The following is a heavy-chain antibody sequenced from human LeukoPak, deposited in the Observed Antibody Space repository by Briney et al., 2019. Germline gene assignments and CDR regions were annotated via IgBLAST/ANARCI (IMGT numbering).Heavy chain of an antibody. J-gene: IGHJ6*03. Sequence: AGGSLRLSCAASGFTFSSYWMSWVRQAPGKGLEWVANIKQDGSEKYYVDSVKGRFTISRDNAKNSLYLQMNSLRAEDTAVYYCAKTTRNMVRGVNYYMDVWGKGTTVTISS. CDR1: GFTFSSYW. CDR2: IKQDGSEK. D-gene: IGHD3-10*01. CDR3: AKTTRNMVRGVNYYMDV. V-gene: IGHV3-7*01.